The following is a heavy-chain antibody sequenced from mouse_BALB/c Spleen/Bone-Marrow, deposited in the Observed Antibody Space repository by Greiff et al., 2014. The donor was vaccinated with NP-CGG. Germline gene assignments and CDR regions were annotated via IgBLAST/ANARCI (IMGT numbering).Heavy chain of an antibody. CDR1: GYAFTNFL. V-gene: IGHV1-54*01. CDR3: CRKAVRGLAY. Sequence: QVQLQQSGAELVRPGTSVKVSCKASGYAFTNFLIEWIKQRPGQGLEWIGESNPGSGGTNFNERFKGKATLTADKSSSTAYMQLRSLPSYDYAVYFCCRKAVRGLAYWGQGTLVTVSA. J-gene: IGHJ3*01. CDR2: SNPGSGGT. D-gene: IGHD3-1*01.